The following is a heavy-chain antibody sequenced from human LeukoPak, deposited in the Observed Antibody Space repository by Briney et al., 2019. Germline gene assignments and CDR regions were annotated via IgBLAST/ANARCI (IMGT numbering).Heavy chain of an antibody. D-gene: IGHD3-10*01. Sequence: GGSLRLSCAASGFTFSSYGMHWVRQAPGKGLEWVAVVSYDGNIKYYADSVKGRFTISRDNSKNTLYLQMNSLRTEDTAVYFCARDYMVRDWGQGTLVTVSS. CDR2: VSYDGNIK. V-gene: IGHV3-30*03. J-gene: IGHJ4*02. CDR3: ARDYMVRD. CDR1: GFTFSSYG.